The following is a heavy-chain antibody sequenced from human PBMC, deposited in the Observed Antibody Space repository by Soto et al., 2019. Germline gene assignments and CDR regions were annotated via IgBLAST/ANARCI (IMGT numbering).Heavy chain of an antibody. D-gene: IGHD3-3*01. J-gene: IGHJ4*02. V-gene: IGHV1-24*01. CDR3: ATDQRLFGLVTYFDS. Sequence: ASVKVSCKVSGDTLTELSMHWVRQAPGKGLEGMGGFDPEDGETIYAQKFQGRVTMTEDTSTDTAYMELSSLRSEDTAVYYCATDQRLFGLVTYFDSWGQGTLVTVSS. CDR2: FDPEDGET. CDR1: GDTLTELS.